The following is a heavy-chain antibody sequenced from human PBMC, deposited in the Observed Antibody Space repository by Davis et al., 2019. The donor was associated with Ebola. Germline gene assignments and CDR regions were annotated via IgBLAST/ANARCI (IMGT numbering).Heavy chain of an antibody. J-gene: IGHJ3*02. CDR1: GLTFSSYW. Sequence: GESLKISCGASGLTFSSYWMGWFRQAPGKGLEWVGNINQDGSEKYYVDSVKGRFTISRDNAKNSLYLQMNSLRAEDTAVYYCVRPDIVVAPTATYAFDIWGQGTMVTVSS. CDR3: VRPDIVVAPTATYAFDI. CDR2: INQDGSEK. V-gene: IGHV3-7*01. D-gene: IGHD2-2*01.